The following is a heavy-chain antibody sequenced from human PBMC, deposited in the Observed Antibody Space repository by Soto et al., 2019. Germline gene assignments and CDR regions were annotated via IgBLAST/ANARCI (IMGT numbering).Heavy chain of an antibody. CDR1: GFTFRNYG. J-gene: IGHJ4*02. V-gene: IGHV3-33*01. D-gene: IGHD3-9*01. CDR3: ARYNIGHSDY. CDR2: IWFDGSEI. Sequence: QVYLVQSGGGVVQPGRSLRLSCAASGFTFRNYGMHWVRQAPGRGLEWVAVIWFDGSEIYYADSVKGRFTISRDNSNSALFLQMDYLRAEDTAMYYCARYNIGHSDYWGQGTPVTVSS.